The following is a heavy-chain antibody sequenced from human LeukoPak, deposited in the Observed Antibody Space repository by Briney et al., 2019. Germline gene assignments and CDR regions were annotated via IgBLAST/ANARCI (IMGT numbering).Heavy chain of an antibody. Sequence: ETLSLTCAVYGGSFSGYYWNWVRQAPGKGLEWVSSISSSSSYIYYADSVKGRFTISRDNAKNSLYLQMNSLRAEDTAVYYCARGLTRYFQHWGQGTLVTVSS. CDR3: ARGLTRYFQH. CDR2: ISSSSSYI. CDR1: GGSFSGYY. V-gene: IGHV3-21*01. J-gene: IGHJ1*01.